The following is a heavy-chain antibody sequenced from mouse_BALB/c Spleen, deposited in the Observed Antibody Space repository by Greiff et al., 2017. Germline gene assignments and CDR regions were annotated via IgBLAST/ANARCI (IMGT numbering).Heavy chain of an antibody. CDR1: GFSLTSYG. Sequence: QVQLKESGPGLVAPSQSLSITCTVSGFSLTSYGVHWVRQPPGKGLEWLVVIWAGGSTNYNSALMSRLSISKDNSKSQVFLKMNSLQTDDTAMYYCARYDGYYNAMDYWGQGTSVTVSS. V-gene: IGHV2-9*02. J-gene: IGHJ4*01. CDR2: IWAGGST. CDR3: ARYDGYYNAMDY. D-gene: IGHD2-3*01.